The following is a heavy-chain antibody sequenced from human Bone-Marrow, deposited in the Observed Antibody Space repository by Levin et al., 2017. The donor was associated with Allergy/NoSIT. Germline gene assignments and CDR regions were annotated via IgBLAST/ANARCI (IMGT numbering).Heavy chain of an antibody. CDR2: INHSGST. D-gene: IGHD3-22*01. Sequence: PGGSLRLSCAVYGGSFSGYYWSWIRQPPGKGLEWIGEINHSGSTNYNPSLKSRVTISVDTSKNQFSLKLSSVTAADTAVYYCARSSRAYYYDSSGYYPVGYFDYWGQGTLVTVSS. CDR3: ARSSRAYYYDSSGYYPVGYFDY. CDR1: GGSFSGYY. J-gene: IGHJ4*02. V-gene: IGHV4-34*01.